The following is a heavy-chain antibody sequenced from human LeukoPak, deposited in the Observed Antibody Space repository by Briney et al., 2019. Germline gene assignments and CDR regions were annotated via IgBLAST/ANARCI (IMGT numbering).Heavy chain of an antibody. CDR2: ITYDGATT. J-gene: IGHJ3*01. CDR3: AKDRGTITMTQDV. CDR1: GFNFGHNG. V-gene: IGHV3-30*18. Sequence: GGSLRLSCVASGFNFGHNGMHWVRQAPGKGLERLTVITYDGATTNYVDTVKGRFTISRDNSKNTVYLQMNSLRAEDTAVYYCAKDRGTITMTQDVWGQGTMITVSS. D-gene: IGHD3-22*01.